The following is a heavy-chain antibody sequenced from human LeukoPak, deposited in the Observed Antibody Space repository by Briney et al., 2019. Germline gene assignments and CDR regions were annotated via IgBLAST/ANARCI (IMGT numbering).Heavy chain of an antibody. CDR3: TREGVRGVIAQVFDY. V-gene: IGHV4-59*12. J-gene: IGHJ4*02. D-gene: IGHD3-10*01. CDR1: GGPITSNS. Sequence: SETLSLTCTAPGGPITSNSWTWIRQPPGKGLDWIEYIYYSGSTHYNPSLKSRVTISVDTSKNEFSLKLSSVTAADTAVYYCTREGVRGVIAQVFDYWGQGTLVTLSS. CDR2: IYYSGST.